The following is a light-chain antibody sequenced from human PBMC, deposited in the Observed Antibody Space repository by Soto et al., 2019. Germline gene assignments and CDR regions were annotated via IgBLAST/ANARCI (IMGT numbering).Light chain of an antibody. CDR3: QQRSNCPRT. CDR1: QTISSN. J-gene: IGKJ1*01. CDR2: DAS. Sequence: TQSPAPLFVYPGDRATLSCMASQTISSNLAWYQQQPGQAPRLLIYDASNRATGIPARFSGGGSGTDFTLTISSLEPEDFAVYYCQQRSNCPRTFGQGTKVDIK. V-gene: IGKV3-11*01.